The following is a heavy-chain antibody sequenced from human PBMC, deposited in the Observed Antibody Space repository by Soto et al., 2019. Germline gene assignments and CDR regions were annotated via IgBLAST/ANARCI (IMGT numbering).Heavy chain of an antibody. CDR1: GFTFSSYA. D-gene: IGHD5-12*01. CDR2: ITGSGGNA. J-gene: IGHJ4*02. Sequence: EVQLLESGGGLVQPGGSLRLSCAASGFTFSSYAMSWVRQAPGKGLEWVSGITGSGGNAYYADSVKGRFTISRDNSKNTLYLQVSSLRVEDTAVYYCTKREVSDYANWSFDYWGQGTLVTVSS. CDR3: TKREVSDYANWSFDY. V-gene: IGHV3-23*01.